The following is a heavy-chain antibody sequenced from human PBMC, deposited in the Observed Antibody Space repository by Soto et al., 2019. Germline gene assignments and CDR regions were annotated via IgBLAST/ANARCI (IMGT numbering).Heavy chain of an antibody. D-gene: IGHD3-16*01. J-gene: IGHJ4*02. CDR1: GFTFSNHG. CDR2: IRYDGSNR. Sequence: GGSLRLSCAASGFTFSNHGMHWVRQAPGKGLEWVALIRYDGSNRFYADSVRGRFTISRDISKNQFSLHLNSVTPEDTAVYYCAREFPYYVSSDSYLDYWGQGALVTVSS. CDR3: AREFPYYVSSDSYLDY. V-gene: IGHV3-30*02.